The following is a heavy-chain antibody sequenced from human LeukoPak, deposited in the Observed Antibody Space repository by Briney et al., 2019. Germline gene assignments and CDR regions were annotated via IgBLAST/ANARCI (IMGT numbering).Heavy chain of an antibody. D-gene: IGHD6-19*01. CDR3: ASSSGFGAFDF. CDR2: INHSGST. J-gene: IGHJ3*01. CDR1: GGSFSGYY. V-gene: IGHV4-34*01. Sequence: SETLSLTCAVYGGSFSGYYWSWIRQPPGKGLEWIGEINHSGSTNYNPSLKSRVTISVDTSKNQFSLKLSPVTAADTAVYYCASSSGFGAFDFWGQGTMVTVSS.